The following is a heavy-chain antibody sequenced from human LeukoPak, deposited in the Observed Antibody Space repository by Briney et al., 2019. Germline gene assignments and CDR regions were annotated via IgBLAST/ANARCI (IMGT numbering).Heavy chain of an antibody. CDR1: GFTFSSYA. Sequence: GGSLRLSCAASGFTFSSYAMSWVRQAPGKGLEWVSAISGGGGNTYHADSVRGRFTISRDNAKNSLYLQMNSLRAEDTAVYYCARDSSNPYGSSSDGVEYWGQGTLVTVSS. D-gene: IGHD6-6*01. J-gene: IGHJ4*02. CDR3: ARDSSNPYGSSSDGVEY. V-gene: IGHV3-23*01. CDR2: ISGGGGNT.